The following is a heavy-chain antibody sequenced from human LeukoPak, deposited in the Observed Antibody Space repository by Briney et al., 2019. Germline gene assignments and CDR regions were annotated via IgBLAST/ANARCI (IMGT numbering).Heavy chain of an antibody. D-gene: IGHD5-24*01. CDR1: GYTFTGYY. CDR2: INPSGGST. J-gene: IGHJ4*02. Sequence: ASVKVSCKASGYTFTGYYMHWVRQAPGQGLEWMGIINPSGGSTSYAQKFQGRVTMTRDMSTSTVYMELSSLRSEDTAVYYCAREMATTKTAFDYWGQGTLVTVSS. CDR3: AREMATTKTAFDY. V-gene: IGHV1-46*01.